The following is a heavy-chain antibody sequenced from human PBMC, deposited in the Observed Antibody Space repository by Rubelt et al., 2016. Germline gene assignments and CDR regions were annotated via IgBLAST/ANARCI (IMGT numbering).Heavy chain of an antibody. V-gene: IGHV1-8*01. D-gene: IGHD3-3*01. CDR2: MNPNSGNT. Sequence: QVQLVQSGAEVKKPGASVKVSCKASRYTFTSYDINWVRQATGQGLEWMGWMNPNSGNTGYAQKFQGRVTMTRNTSISTAYMELSSLRSEDTAVYYCARSPRYDFEDNWFDPWGQGTLATVSS. J-gene: IGHJ5*02. CDR3: ARSPRYDFEDNWFDP. CDR1: RYTFTSYD.